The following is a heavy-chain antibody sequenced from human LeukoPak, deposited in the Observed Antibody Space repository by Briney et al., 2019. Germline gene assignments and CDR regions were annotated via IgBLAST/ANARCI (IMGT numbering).Heavy chain of an antibody. CDR2: IYYSGST. V-gene: IGHV4-39*07. D-gene: IGHD6-19*01. CDR3: ARDTSTYSSGWLGDY. Sequence: SETLSLTCTVSGVSISSSNSYWGWIRQPPGKGLEWIGSIYYSGSTYYNPSLKSRVTISVDTSKNQFSLKLSSVTAADTAVYYCARDTSTYSSGWLGDYWGQGTLVTVSS. J-gene: IGHJ4*02. CDR1: GVSISSSNSY.